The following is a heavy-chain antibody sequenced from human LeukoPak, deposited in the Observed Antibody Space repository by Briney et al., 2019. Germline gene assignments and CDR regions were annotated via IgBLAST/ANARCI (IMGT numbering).Heavy chain of an antibody. CDR1: GGSISSSSYY. CDR2: IYYSGST. J-gene: IGHJ4*02. D-gene: IGHD3-10*01. V-gene: IGHV4-39*01. Sequence: KASETLSLTCTVSGGSISSSSYYWGWIRQPPGKGLEWIGSIYYSGSTYDNPSLKSRVTISVDTSKNQFSLKLSSVTAADTAVYYCARRMWFGELYYFDYWGQGTLVTVSS. CDR3: ARRMWFGELYYFDY.